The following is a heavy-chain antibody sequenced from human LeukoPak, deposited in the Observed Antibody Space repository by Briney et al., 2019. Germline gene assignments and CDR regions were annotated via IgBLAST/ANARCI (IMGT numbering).Heavy chain of an antibody. D-gene: IGHD2-2*01. CDR3: VSTNYARDAFDI. Sequence: SETLSLTCTVSGGSISSSSYYWGWIRQPPGEGLEWIGSIYYSGSTYYNPSLKSRVTISVDTSKNQFSLKLSSVTAADTAVYYCVSTNYARDAFDIWGQGTMVTVSS. V-gene: IGHV4-39*07. J-gene: IGHJ3*02. CDR1: GGSISSSSYY. CDR2: IYYSGST.